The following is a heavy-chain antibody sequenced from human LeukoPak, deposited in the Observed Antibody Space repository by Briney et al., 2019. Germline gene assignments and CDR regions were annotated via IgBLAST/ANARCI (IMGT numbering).Heavy chain of an antibody. CDR2: ISGSGSRGSGITGGNT. CDR3: AKGRCGDSSCWYFDA. CDR1: GFNFKLSA. Sequence: GGSLRLSCAASGFNFKLSAMSWGRQAPGKGLEWVALISGSGSRGSGITGGNTYYADSVKGRFSISRDDSQNTVCLQMNSLRVEVTATYFCAKGRCGDSSCWYFDAWAKGTRVTVSP. J-gene: IGHJ4*02. D-gene: IGHD6-13*01. V-gene: IGHV3-23*01.